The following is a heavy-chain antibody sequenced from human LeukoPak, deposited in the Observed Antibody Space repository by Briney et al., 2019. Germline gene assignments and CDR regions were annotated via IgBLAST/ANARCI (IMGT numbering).Heavy chain of an antibody. V-gene: IGHV4-4*07. Sequence: PSETLSLTCTVSGDSISRCYWSWIRQPAGKGLEWIGRFYTIGSTNYNPSLKSRVTMSLDTSKNQFSLTLNSVTAADTAVYYCARSAPSVTSYYFDSWGQGTLVTVSS. CDR1: GDSISRCY. CDR2: FYTIGST. D-gene: IGHD4-17*01. CDR3: ARSAPSVTSYYFDS. J-gene: IGHJ4*02.